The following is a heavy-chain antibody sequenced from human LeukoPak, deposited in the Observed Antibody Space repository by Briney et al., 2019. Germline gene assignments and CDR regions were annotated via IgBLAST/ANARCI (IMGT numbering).Heavy chain of an antibody. J-gene: IGHJ6*02. CDR1: GFTFSSYW. CDR3: ARAMVRGIRCMDV. V-gene: IGHV3-74*01. Sequence: PGGSLRLSCAASGFTFSSYWMHWVRQAPGKGLVWVSRINTDGSSTSYADSVKGRFTISRDNAKNTLYLQMNSLRAEDTAVYYCARAMVRGIRCMDVWGQGTTVTVSS. CDR2: INTDGSST. D-gene: IGHD3-10*01.